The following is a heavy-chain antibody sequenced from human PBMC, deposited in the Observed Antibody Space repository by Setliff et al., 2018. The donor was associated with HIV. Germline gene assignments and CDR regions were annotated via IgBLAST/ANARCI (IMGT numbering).Heavy chain of an antibody. CDR1: GVSVNDYS. D-gene: IGHD2-15*01. CDR2: LYSGGTT. Sequence: SETLSLTCSVSGVSVNDYSESWIRQPAGKGLEWIGRLYSGGTTNYNPSLKSRLTMSVDTSNNKFSLKLNSVTAAEPAVYYCASDRDRKDTPYVRFDYWGHGILVTV. CDR3: ASDRDRKDTPYVRFDY. V-gene: IGHV4-4*07. J-gene: IGHJ4*01.